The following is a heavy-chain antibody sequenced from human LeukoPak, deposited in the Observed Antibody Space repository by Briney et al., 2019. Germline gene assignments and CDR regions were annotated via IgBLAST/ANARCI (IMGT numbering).Heavy chain of an antibody. CDR1: GYTFSDYG. V-gene: IGHV1-18*01. J-gene: IGHJ6*02. CDR2: INGYNGYT. CDR3: ARPASRRYYGMDV. Sequence: ASVKVSCKASGYTFSDYGISWLRQAPGQGLEWMGWINGYNGYTNYGQSFQGRVTVTTDTSTNTAYMELRSLRSEDTAVYYCARPASRRYYGMDVWGQGTTVTVSS.